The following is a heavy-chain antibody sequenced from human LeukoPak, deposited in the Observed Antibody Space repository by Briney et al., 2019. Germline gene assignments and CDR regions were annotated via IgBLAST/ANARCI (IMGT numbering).Heavy chain of an antibody. CDR1: GGSFSGYY. J-gene: IGHJ4*02. Sequence: SETLSLTCAVYGGSFSGYYWSWTRQPPGKGLEWIGEINHSGSTNYNPSLKSRVTISVDTSKNQFSLKLSSVTAADTAVYYCARTLSYADYWGRGTLVTVSS. CDR3: ARTLSYADY. D-gene: IGHD2-2*01. V-gene: IGHV4-34*01. CDR2: INHSGST.